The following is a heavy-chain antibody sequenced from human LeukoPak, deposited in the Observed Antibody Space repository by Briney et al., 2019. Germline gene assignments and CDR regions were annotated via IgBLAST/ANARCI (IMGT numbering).Heavy chain of an antibody. V-gene: IGHV4-34*01. CDR2: INHSGST. D-gene: IGHD6-19*01. CDR3: ARISSGWAHY. J-gene: IGHJ4*02. CDR1: GGSFSGYY. Sequence: SETLSLTCAVYGGSFSGYYWSWIRQPPGKGLEWIGEINHSGSTNYNPSLKSRVTISVDTSKNQFSLKLSSVTAADTAVYYCARISSGWAHYWGQGTLVTVSS.